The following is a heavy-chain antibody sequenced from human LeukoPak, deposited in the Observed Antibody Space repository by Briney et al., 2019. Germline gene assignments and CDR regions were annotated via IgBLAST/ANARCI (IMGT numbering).Heavy chain of an antibody. CDR3: AREGCSGGSCYSLFDYYYYYMDV. D-gene: IGHD2-15*01. CDR1: GYTFTSYG. CDR2: ISAYNGNT. Sequence: ASVKVSCKASGYTFTSYGISWVRQAPGQGLEWMGWISAYNGNTSYAQKLQGRVTMTTDTSTSTAYMELRSLRSDDTAVYYCAREGCSGGSCYSLFDYYYYYMDVWAKGPRSPSP. J-gene: IGHJ6*03. V-gene: IGHV1-18*01.